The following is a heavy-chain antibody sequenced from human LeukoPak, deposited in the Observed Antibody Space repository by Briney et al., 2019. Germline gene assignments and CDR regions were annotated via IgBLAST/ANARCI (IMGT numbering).Heavy chain of an antibody. D-gene: IGHD6-19*01. CDR2: IYYSGST. CDR3: AENPPSIAVAGNNWFDP. J-gene: IGHJ5*02. CDR1: GGSISSYY. Sequence: SETLSLTCTVSGGSISSYYWSWIRQPPGKGLEWIGYIYYSGSTNYNPSLKSRVTISVDTSKNQFSLKLSSVTAADTAVYYCAENPPSIAVAGNNWFDPWGQGTLVTVSS. V-gene: IGHV4-59*08.